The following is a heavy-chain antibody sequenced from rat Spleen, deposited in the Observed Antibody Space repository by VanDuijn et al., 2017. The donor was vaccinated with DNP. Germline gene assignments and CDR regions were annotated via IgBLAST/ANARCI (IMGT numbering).Heavy chain of an antibody. CDR2: INSAGSI. CDR1: GYSITSCCR. V-gene: IGHV3-3*01. CDR3: ARWGDYFDY. Sequence: EVQLQESGPGLVKPSQSLSLTCSVTGYSITSCCRWTWIRKFPGHKLEWMGYINSAGSIEYNPSLKGRISITRDTSRNQFFLQLNSVTTADTATYYCARWGDYFDYWGQGVMVTVSS. J-gene: IGHJ2*01.